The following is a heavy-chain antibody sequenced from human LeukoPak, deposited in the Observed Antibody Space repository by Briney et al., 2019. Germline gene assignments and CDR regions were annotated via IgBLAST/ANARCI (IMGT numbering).Heavy chain of an antibody. CDR1: GGSFSGYY. CDR2: INHSGST. Sequence: SATLSLTCAVYGGSFSGYYWSWIRQPPGKGLEWIGEINHSGSTNYNPSLKSRVTISVDTAKNQFSLRLSSVTAADTAVYYCARGHYDSRGYYYWGRGTLVAVSS. D-gene: IGHD3-22*01. CDR3: ARGHYDSRGYYY. V-gene: IGHV4-34*01. J-gene: IGHJ4*02.